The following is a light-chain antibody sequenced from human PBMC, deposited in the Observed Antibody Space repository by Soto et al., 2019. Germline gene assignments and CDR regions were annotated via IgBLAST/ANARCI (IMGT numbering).Light chain of an antibody. CDR1: QDINSY. Sequence: IQLTQSPSSLSASIGDRVTITCRASQDINSYLAWYQQKPGKAPNLLIYEASILQRGVPSRFSGSNSGTDFTLTISSLQAEDFATYYCQQTRSYPSTFGGGTKVESK. V-gene: IGKV1-9*01. CDR2: EAS. J-gene: IGKJ4*01. CDR3: QQTRSYPST.